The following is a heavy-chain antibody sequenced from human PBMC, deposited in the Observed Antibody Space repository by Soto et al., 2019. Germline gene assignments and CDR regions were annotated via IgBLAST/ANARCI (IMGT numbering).Heavy chain of an antibody. D-gene: IGHD5-12*01. V-gene: IGHV4-30-4*01. CDR2: IYYSGST. J-gene: IGHJ4*02. CDR3: ARGDRNSGYADD. CDR1: GGSISSYY. Sequence: PSETLSLTCTVSGGSISSYYWSWIRQPPGKGLEWIGYIYYSGSTYYNPSLKSRVTISVDTSKNQFSLKLSSVTAADTAVYYCARGDRNSGYADDWGQGTLVTV.